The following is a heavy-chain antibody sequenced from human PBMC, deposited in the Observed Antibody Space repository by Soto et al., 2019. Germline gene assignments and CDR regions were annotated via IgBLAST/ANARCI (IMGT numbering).Heavy chain of an antibody. CDR3: DNGSTTMTTSDY. CDR2: IYHSGST. V-gene: IGHV4-30-2*01. D-gene: IGHD4-17*01. J-gene: IGHJ4*02. Sequence: QLQLQESGSGLVKPSQTLSLTCAVSGGSISSGGYSWSWIRQPPGKGLEWIGYIYHSGSTCYNPPLKGRVTISVDRSKNLFSLKLSSVTAAYTAVYYCDNGSTTMTTSDYWGQGTLVNVSS. CDR1: GGSISSGGYS.